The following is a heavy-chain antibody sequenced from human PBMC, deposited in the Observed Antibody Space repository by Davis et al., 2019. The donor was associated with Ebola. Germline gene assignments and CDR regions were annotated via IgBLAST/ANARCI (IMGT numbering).Heavy chain of an antibody. CDR3: ARQGRLYYYYGMDV. V-gene: IGHV4-34*01. J-gene: IGHJ6*02. CDR2: INHSGST. Sequence: MPSETLSLTCAVYGGSFSGYYWSWIRQPPGKWLELIGEINHSGSTNYNPSLKSRVTISVDISKNQFSLKLCSVIAADTAVYYCARQGRLYYYYGMDVWGQGITVTVSS. CDR1: GGSFSGYY.